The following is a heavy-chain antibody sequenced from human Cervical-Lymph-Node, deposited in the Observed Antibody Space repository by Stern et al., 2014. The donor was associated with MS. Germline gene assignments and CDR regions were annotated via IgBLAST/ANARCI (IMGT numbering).Heavy chain of an antibody. CDR2: IFPVFGTP. D-gene: IGHD6-13*01. Sequence: QMQLVESGAEVTKPGSSVKVSCKASGDTFSKFPSSWVRQAPGQGLEWMGVIFPVFGTPTYAQEFRGRVTITADVSTSTVYMELSSLRSDDTAVYYCALSSETSDRWYSLGYDLWGHGTLVTVSS. V-gene: IGHV1-69*01. J-gene: IGHJ5*02. CDR3: ALSSETSDRWYSLGYDL. CDR1: GDTFSKFP.